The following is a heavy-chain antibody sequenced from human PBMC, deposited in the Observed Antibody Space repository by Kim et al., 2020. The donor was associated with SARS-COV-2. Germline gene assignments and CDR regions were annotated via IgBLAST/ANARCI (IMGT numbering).Heavy chain of an antibody. CDR3: ARDRRPTYYYDSSGYYYS. CDR1: GGSFSGYY. CDR2: INHSGST. D-gene: IGHD3-22*01. Sequence: SETLSLTCAVYGGSFSGYYWSWIRQPPGKGLEWIGEINHSGSTNYNPSLKSRVTISVDTSKNQFSLKLSSVTAADTAVYYCARDRRPTYYYDSSGYYYS. J-gene: IGHJ6*01. V-gene: IGHV4-34*01.